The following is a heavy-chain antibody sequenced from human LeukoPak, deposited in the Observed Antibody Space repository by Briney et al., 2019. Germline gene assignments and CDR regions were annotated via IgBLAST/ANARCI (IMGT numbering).Heavy chain of an antibody. CDR1: GGSFSGYY. J-gene: IGHJ4*02. CDR2: INHSGST. D-gene: IGHD6-19*01. V-gene: IGHV4-34*01. Sequence: SETLSLTCAVYGGSFSGYYWSWIRQPPGKGLEWIGEINHSGSTNYNPSLKSRFTISVDTSKNQFSLKLSSVTAADTAVYYCARGMYSSGWPIDYWGQGTLVTVSS. CDR3: ARGMYSSGWPIDY.